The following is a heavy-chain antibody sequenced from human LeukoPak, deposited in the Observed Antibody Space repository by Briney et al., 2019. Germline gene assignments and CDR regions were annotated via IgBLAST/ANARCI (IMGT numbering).Heavy chain of an antibody. CDR1: GFTFSSYA. D-gene: IGHD2-2*01. V-gene: IGHV3-30*04. CDR3: ARVWVVPAAPDY. CDR2: ISYDGSNK. Sequence: GRSLRLSCAASGFTFSSYAMHWVRQAPGKGLEWVAVISYDGSNKYYADSVKGRFTISRDNSKNTLYLQMNSLRAEDTAVYYCARVWVVPAAPDYWGQGTLVTVSS. J-gene: IGHJ4*02.